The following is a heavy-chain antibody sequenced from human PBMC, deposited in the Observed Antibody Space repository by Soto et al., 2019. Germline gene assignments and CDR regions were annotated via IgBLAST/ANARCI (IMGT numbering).Heavy chain of an antibody. Sequence: QVQLQESGPGLVKPSGTLSLTCTVSGGSISSTNWWIWVRQSPGKGLEWIGQIYPSGSTSYNPSLKSRVIISLDKSKNQFSLKLSSVTAADTAVYYCARVGPGVALDSWGQGTLVTVPS. CDR3: ARVGPGVALDS. V-gene: IGHV4-4*02. J-gene: IGHJ4*02. CDR1: GGSISSTNW. D-gene: IGHD2-8*01. CDR2: IYPSGST.